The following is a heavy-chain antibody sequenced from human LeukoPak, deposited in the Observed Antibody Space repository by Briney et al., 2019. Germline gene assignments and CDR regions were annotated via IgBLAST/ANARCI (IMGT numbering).Heavy chain of an antibody. Sequence: GGSLRLSCADSAYTFSIYAMHWGCQAPGKGLEWVAVISNDGNDKYYADSVKGRFTISRDNSKNTLYLQMNSLRAEDTAAHYCTRDSAITIFFSPRLQLWGQGTTVTVSS. D-gene: IGHD3-9*01. V-gene: IGHV3-30-3*01. J-gene: IGHJ6*02. CDR3: TRDSAITIFFSPRLQL. CDR1: AYTFSIYA. CDR2: ISNDGNDK.